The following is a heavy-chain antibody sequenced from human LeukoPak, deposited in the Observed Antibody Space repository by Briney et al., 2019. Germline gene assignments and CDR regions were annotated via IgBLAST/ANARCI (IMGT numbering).Heavy chain of an antibody. CDR3: ARRTRGYSYGHDY. Sequence: KPSETLSLTCAVYGGSFSGYYWSWIRQPPGKGLEWIGEINHSGSTNYNPSLKSRVTISVDTSKNQFSLKLSSVTAADTAVYYCARRTRGYSYGHDYWGQGTLVTVSS. D-gene: IGHD5-18*01. CDR1: GGSFSGYY. V-gene: IGHV4-34*01. CDR2: INHSGST. J-gene: IGHJ4*02.